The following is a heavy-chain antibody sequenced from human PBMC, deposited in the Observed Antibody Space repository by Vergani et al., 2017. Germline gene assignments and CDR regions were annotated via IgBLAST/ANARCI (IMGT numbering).Heavy chain of an antibody. J-gene: IGHJ5*02. Sequence: QVQLQESGPGLVKPSETLSLTCTVSGGSLSSYYWSWIRQPPGKGLEWIGYIYYSGSTNYNPSLKSRVTISVDPSKNQFSLKLSSVTAADTAVYYCARELGDDGDYEHPFDPWGQGTLVTVSS. CDR1: GGSLSSYY. CDR3: ARELGDDGDYEHPFDP. V-gene: IGHV4-59*01. D-gene: IGHD4-17*01. CDR2: IYYSGST.